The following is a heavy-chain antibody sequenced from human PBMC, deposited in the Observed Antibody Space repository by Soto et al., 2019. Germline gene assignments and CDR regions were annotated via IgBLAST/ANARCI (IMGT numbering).Heavy chain of an antibody. D-gene: IGHD3-22*01. J-gene: IGHJ5*02. CDR1: GFTFSSYS. V-gene: IGHV3-21*01. CDR3: AREIHINDGSFFWLEP. CDR2: LSSGSNYI. Sequence: PGGSLRLSCAASGFTFSSYSMNWVRQAPGKGLEWVSSLSSGSNYIYYADSVTGRLTISRDKATNTVYLQMNSLRSDDTAVYYCAREIHINDGSFFWLEPWGQGTLVTVSS.